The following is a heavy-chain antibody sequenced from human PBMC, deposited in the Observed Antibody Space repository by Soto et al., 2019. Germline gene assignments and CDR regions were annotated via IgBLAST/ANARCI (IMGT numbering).Heavy chain of an antibody. CDR1: GFTFGDYA. D-gene: IGHD3-3*01. CDR3: TRWTHYDFWSGKAWKNGGYYYMDV. Sequence: GGSLRLSCTASGFTFGDYAMSWFRQAPGKGLEWVGFIRSKAYGGTTEYAASVKGRLTISRDDSKSIAYLQMNSLKTEDTAVYYCTRWTHYDFWSGKAWKNGGYYYMDVWGKGTTVTVSS. V-gene: IGHV3-49*03. CDR2: IRSKAYGGTT. J-gene: IGHJ6*03.